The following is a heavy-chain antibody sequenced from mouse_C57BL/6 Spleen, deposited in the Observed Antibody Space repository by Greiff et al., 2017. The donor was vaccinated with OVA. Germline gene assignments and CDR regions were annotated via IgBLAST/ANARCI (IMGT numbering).Heavy chain of an antibody. CDR2: IHPTSGST. Sequence: VQLQQPGAELVKPGASVKLSCKASGYTFTSYWMHWVKQRPGQGLEWIGMIHPTSGSTNYNEKFKSKATLTVDKSSSTAYMQLSSLTSEDSAVYYCARRDYYGSSYNWYFDVWGTGTTVTVSS. CDR1: GYTFTSYW. J-gene: IGHJ1*03. D-gene: IGHD1-1*01. V-gene: IGHV1-64*01. CDR3: ARRDYYGSSYNWYFDV.